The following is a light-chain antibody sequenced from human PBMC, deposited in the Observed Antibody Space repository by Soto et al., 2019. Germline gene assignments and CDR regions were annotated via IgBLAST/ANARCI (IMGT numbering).Light chain of an antibody. Sequence: EIVLTQSPGTLSLSPGERATLSCRASQSVSSSFLAWYQQKPGQAPRLLIYAASRRATGIPDRFSGSGSGTDFTLTISRLEPEDFATYYCQQYHIYSGTFGQGTKVEIK. J-gene: IGKJ1*01. CDR3: QQYHIYSGT. CDR2: AAS. V-gene: IGKV3-20*01. CDR1: QSVSSSF.